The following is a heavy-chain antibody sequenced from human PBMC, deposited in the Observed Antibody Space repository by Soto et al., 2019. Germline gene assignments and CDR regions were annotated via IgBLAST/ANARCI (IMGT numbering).Heavy chain of an antibody. Sequence: GASVQVSCPRCGHTLTDFSIHGVRQAPGKGGEWMGGFDPEGGEAIYAQKWHGRVTVTEDTVTDTAYMELSGLKSDDTAVYYCATPTPRQGAMIPPINFDGGGQGTPVTVSS. CDR2: FDPEGGEA. CDR1: GHTLTDFS. V-gene: IGHV1-24*01. CDR3: ATPTPRQGAMIPPINFDG. J-gene: IGHJ4*02. D-gene: IGHD1-26*01.